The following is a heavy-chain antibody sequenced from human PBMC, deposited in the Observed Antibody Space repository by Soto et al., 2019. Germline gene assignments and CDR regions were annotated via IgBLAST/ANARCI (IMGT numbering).Heavy chain of an antibody. CDR2: IYHSGST. Sequence: LSLTCAVSGGSISSGGYSWSWIRQPPGKGLEWIGYIYHSGSTYYNPSLKSRVTISVDRSKNQFSLKLSSVTAADTAVYYCARGNPQTPPGPSSIAAASGDYYYGMDVWGQGTTVTVS. CDR1: GGSISSGGYS. D-gene: IGHD6-6*01. J-gene: IGHJ6*02. V-gene: IGHV4-30-2*01. CDR3: ARGNPQTPPGPSSIAAASGDYYYGMDV.